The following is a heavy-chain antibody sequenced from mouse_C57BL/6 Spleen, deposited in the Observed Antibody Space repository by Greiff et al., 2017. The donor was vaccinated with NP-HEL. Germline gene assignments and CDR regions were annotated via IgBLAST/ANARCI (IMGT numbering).Heavy chain of an antibody. CDR1: GFSLTSYG. Sequence: QVQLQQSGPGLVQPSQSLSITCTASGFSLTSYGVHWVRQSPGKGLEWLGVIWRGGSTDYYAALISSLTISTDNSKSQYIFKMNSLRADDTAIYYCARTTHYYAMDYWGQGTTVTVSS. D-gene: IGHD2-1*01. CDR2: IWRGGST. J-gene: IGHJ4*01. CDR3: ARTTHYYAMDY. V-gene: IGHV2-2*01.